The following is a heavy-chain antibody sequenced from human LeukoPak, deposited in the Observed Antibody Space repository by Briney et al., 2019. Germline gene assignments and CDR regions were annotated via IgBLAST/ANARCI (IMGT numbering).Heavy chain of an antibody. D-gene: IGHD3-10*01. Sequence: PGGSLRLSCAASGFTFSGYGMSWVRQAPGKGLEWVSSISGTGSGTYYADSVKRRFTISRDNSKNTLYLHMNSLRAEDTAVYYCAKAPTGSYFDYWGQGTLVTVSS. V-gene: IGHV3-23*01. CDR2: ISGTGSGT. CDR1: GFTFSGYG. J-gene: IGHJ4*02. CDR3: AKAPTGSYFDY.